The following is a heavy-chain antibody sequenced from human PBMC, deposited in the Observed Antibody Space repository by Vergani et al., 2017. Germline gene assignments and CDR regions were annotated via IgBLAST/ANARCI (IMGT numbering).Heavy chain of an antibody. J-gene: IGHJ4*02. CDR2: MYYSGST. Sequence: QVQLQESGPGLVKASETLSLTCAVSGYSISSGYYWSWIRQSPGKGLEWIGSMYYSGSTNYNPSLKSRVTISVDKSKNQFSLKLSSVTAADTAVYYCASNGYYCLDYWGRGALVTVSS. D-gene: IGHD3-22*01. CDR1: GYSISSGYY. CDR3: ASNGYYCLDY. V-gene: IGHV4-38-2*01.